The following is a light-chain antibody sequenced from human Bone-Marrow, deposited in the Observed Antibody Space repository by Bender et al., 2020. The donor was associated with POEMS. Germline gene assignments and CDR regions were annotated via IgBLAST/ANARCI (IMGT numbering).Light chain of an antibody. J-gene: IGLJ3*02. CDR1: SSNIGTNP. CDR3: AAWEDSLNGWV. Sequence: QSVMTQPPSASGTPVQRVTISCSGSSSNIGTNPVNWYQQLPVTAPKLLIYINNQRPSGVPDRSSVSKSGTSASLAISGLQSEDEADYYCAAWEDSLNGWVFGGGTKLTVL. CDR2: INN. V-gene: IGLV1-44*01.